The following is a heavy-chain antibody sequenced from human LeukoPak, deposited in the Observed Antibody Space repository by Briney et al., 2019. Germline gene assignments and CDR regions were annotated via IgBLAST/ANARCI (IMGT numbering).Heavy chain of an antibody. Sequence: PGGSLRLSCAASGFTFSSYAMSWVRQALGKGLEWVSAISGSGGSTYYADSVKGRFTISRDNSKNTLYLQMNSLRAEDTAVYYCAKDLDDYGDYPLGAYWGQGTLVTVSS. J-gene: IGHJ4*02. CDR1: GFTFSSYA. CDR3: AKDLDDYGDYPLGAY. V-gene: IGHV3-23*01. CDR2: ISGSGGST. D-gene: IGHD4-17*01.